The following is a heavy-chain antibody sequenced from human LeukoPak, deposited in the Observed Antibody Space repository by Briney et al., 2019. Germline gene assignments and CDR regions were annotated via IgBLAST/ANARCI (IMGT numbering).Heavy chain of an antibody. J-gene: IGHJ3*02. CDR1: GGSISSSNW. Sequence: SETLSLTCAVSGGSISSSNWWNWVRQPPGKGLEWIGEIYHSGSTNYNPSLKSRVTISVDKSKNQFSLKLSSVTAADTAVYYCAGDVRLPRRAFDIWGQGTMVTVSS. CDR2: IYHSGST. V-gene: IGHV4-4*02. D-gene: IGHD5-18*01. CDR3: AGDVRLPRRAFDI.